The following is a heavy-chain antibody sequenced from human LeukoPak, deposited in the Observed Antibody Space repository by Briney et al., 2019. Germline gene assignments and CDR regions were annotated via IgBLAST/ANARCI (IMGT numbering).Heavy chain of an antibody. D-gene: IGHD2-15*01. J-gene: IGHJ5*02. V-gene: IGHV4-38-2*01. Sequence: SETLSLTCAVSGYSISSGYYWGWIRQPPGKGLEWIGSIYHSGSTYYNPSLKSRVTISVDTSKNQFSLKLSSVTAAGTAVYYCARAQGYCSGGSCYRSGYNWFDPWGQGTLVTVSS. CDR2: IYHSGST. CDR1: GYSISSGYY. CDR3: ARAQGYCSGGSCYRSGYNWFDP.